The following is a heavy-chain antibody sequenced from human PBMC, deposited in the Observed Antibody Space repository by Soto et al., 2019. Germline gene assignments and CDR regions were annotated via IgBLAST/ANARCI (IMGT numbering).Heavy chain of an antibody. J-gene: IGHJ6*02. D-gene: IGHD3-10*01. CDR3: ASHVVRGVIMRVYGMDV. CDR1: GYSFTSYW. V-gene: IGHV5-10-1*01. CDR2: IDPSDSYT. Sequence: GESLRISCKGSGYSFTSYWISWVRQMPGKGLEWMGRIDPSDSYTNYSPSFQGHVTISADKSISTAYLQWSSLKASDTAMYYCASHVVRGVIMRVYGMDVWGQGTTVTVSS.